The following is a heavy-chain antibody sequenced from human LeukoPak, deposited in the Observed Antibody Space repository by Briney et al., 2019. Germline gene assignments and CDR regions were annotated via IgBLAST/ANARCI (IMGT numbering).Heavy chain of an antibody. V-gene: IGHV3-74*01. Sequence: GGSLRLSCAASGFTLSSYEMHWVRHAPGKGLVWVSRISSDGSRAGYADSVKGRFTISRDNAKNTLYLQMNSLRAEDTAIYYCARELPREVTLDYWGQGTLVTVSS. CDR2: ISSDGSRA. D-gene: IGHD2-21*02. CDR1: GFTLSSYE. J-gene: IGHJ4*02. CDR3: ARELPREVTLDY.